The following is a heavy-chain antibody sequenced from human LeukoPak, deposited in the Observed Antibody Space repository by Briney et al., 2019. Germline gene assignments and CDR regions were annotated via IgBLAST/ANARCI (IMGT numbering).Heavy chain of an antibody. Sequence: ASVKVSCKSSGYTFTSYGITWVRQAPGQGLEWMGWINTYYDNTDYAQNFQGRVTMTTDTSTSTAYMELRSLRSDDTAVYYCARGRFGDISFDYWGQGTLVTVSS. D-gene: IGHD3-10*01. CDR3: ARGRFGDISFDY. CDR1: GYTFTSYG. V-gene: IGHV1-18*01. J-gene: IGHJ4*02. CDR2: INTYYDNT.